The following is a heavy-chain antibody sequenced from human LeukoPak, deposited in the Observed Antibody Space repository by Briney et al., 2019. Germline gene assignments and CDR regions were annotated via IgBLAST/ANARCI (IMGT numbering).Heavy chain of an antibody. CDR2: ISWNSGSI. CDR3: ATGERAAHMDV. Sequence: GRSLRLSCAASGFTFDDYAMHWVRQAPGKGLEWVSGISWNSGSIGYADSVKGRFTISRDNAKDSLYLQMNSLRVEDTAVYYCATGERAAHMDVWGKGTTVTVSS. V-gene: IGHV3-9*01. J-gene: IGHJ6*03. D-gene: IGHD2-21*01. CDR1: GFTFDDYA.